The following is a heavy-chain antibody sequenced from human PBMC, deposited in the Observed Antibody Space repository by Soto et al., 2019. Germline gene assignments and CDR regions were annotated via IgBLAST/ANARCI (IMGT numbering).Heavy chain of an antibody. D-gene: IGHD2-21*02. Sequence: SETLSLTCTVSGGSISSGGYYWSWIRQHPGKGLEWIGYIYYSGSTYYNPSLKSRVTISVDTSKNQFSLKLSSVTAADTAVYYCARSGSLSKSDFYYYYGMDVWGQGTTVTVS. CDR3: ARSGSLSKSDFYYYYGMDV. CDR2: IYYSGST. V-gene: IGHV4-31*03. J-gene: IGHJ6*02. CDR1: GGSISSGGYY.